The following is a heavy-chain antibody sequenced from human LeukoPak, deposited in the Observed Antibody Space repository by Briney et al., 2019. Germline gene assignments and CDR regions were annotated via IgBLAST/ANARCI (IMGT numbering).Heavy chain of an antibody. CDR1: GFSFNNYV. CDR2: ISGSGGST. CDR3: AKTPRATVVTHYGY. J-gene: IGHJ4*02. D-gene: IGHD4-23*01. Sequence: GGSLRLSCAAFGFSFNNYVMSWVRQAPGKGLEWVSAISGSGGSTYYADSVKGRFTISRDNSKNTLYLQMNSLRAEDTAVYYCAKTPRATVVTHYGYWGQGTLVTVSS. V-gene: IGHV3-23*01.